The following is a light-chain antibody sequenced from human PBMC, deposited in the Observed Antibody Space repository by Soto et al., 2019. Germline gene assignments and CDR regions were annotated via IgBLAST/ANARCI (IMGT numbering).Light chain of an antibody. V-gene: IGKV3-20*01. Sequence: EIVLTQSPGTLSLSPGERATLSCRASQSVSSSYLAWYQQKPGQAPRLLIYGASSRATGIPDRFSGSGSGTDFTLTISRLEPEDVATYFCQKYDSSPLTFGGGSKVEFK. J-gene: IGKJ4*01. CDR2: GAS. CDR1: QSVSSSY. CDR3: QKYDSSPLT.